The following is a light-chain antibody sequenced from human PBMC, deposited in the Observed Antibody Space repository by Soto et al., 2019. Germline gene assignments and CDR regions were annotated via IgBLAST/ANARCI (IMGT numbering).Light chain of an antibody. CDR1: QSVSGSY. V-gene: IGKV3-20*01. Sequence: EIVLTHSPSTLSPSPCERATLSFSASQSVSGSYLAWYQQKPGQAPRLLIYGASSRATGIPARFSGSGSGTDFTLTISSLQPEDFAVYYCQQYGSSSWTFGQGTKVDIK. CDR3: QQYGSSSWT. J-gene: IGKJ1*01. CDR2: GAS.